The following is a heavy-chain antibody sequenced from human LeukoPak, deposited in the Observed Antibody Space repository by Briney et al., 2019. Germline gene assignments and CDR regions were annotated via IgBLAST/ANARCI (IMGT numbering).Heavy chain of an antibody. J-gene: IGHJ4*02. Sequence: ASVKVSCKASGYTFTGYYMHWVRQAPGQGLEWMGWINPNSGGTNYAQKFQGRVTMTRDTSISTAYMELSRLRSDDTAVYYCARSVRGVIIDEYYFDYWGQGTLVTVSS. CDR3: ARSVRGVIIDEYYFDY. CDR2: INPNSGGT. CDR1: GYTFTGYY. D-gene: IGHD3-10*01. V-gene: IGHV1-2*02.